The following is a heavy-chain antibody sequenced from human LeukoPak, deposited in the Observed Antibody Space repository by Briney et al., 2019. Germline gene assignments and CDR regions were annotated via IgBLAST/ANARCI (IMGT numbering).Heavy chain of an antibody. CDR1: GFIFSSYA. J-gene: IGHJ6*03. D-gene: IGHD6-19*01. CDR2: MSYDGSNK. Sequence: GGSLRLSCAASGFIFSSYAMHWVRQAPGKGLEWVAVMSYDGSNKHYADSVKGRFTISRDNSKNTLYLQMNSLRTEDTALYYCAREEQWPSIYMDVWGKGTTVTVSS. V-gene: IGHV3-30-3*01. CDR3: AREEQWPSIYMDV.